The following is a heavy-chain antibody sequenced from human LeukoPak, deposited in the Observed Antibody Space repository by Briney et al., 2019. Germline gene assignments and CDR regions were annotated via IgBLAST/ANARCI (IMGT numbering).Heavy chain of an antibody. CDR1: GYTFTSYA. V-gene: IGHV1-3*01. J-gene: IGHJ5*02. Sequence: GASVKVSCKASGYTFTSYAMHWVRQAPGQRLEWMGWINAGNGNTKYSQKFQGRVTITRDTSASTAYMELRSLRSEDTAVYYFARGAMVRVVPNWFDPWGQGTLVTVSS. CDR2: INAGNGNT. CDR3: ARGAMVRVVPNWFDP. D-gene: IGHD3-10*01.